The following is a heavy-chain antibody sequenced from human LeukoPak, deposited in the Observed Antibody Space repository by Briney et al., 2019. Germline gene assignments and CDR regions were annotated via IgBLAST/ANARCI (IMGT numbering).Heavy chain of an antibody. J-gene: IGHJ6*03. CDR1: GVSISSYY. CDR3: ARVYGDYYYYYMDV. Sequence: SETLSLTCTVSGVSISSYYWSWIRQPPGKGLEWIGYIYYSGSTNYNPSRKSRVSISVDPSKNQFSMKLSSVTAADTAVYYCARVYGDYYYYYMDVWGKGTTVTVSS. CDR2: IYYSGST. D-gene: IGHD4-17*01. V-gene: IGHV4-59*01.